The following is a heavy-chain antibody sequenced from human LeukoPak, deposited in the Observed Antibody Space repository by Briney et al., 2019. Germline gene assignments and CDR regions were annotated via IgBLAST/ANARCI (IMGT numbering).Heavy chain of an antibody. CDR1: GYTFTGYY. J-gene: IGHJ6*03. CDR2: INPNSGGT. CDR3: GRLGCSGGSCYSHHYYYMDV. D-gene: IGHD2-15*01. Sequence: ASVKVSCKASGYTFTGYYMHWVRQAPGQGLEWMGWINPNSGGTNYAQKFQGRVTMTRDTSISTAYMELNRLRSDDTAVYYCGRLGCSGGSCYSHHYYYMDVWGKGTTVTVSS. V-gene: IGHV1-2*02.